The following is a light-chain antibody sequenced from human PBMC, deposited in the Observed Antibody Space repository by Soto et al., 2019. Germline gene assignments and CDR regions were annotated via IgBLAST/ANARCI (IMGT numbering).Light chain of an antibody. CDR2: DAS. CDR3: QQYASSPLT. V-gene: IGKV3-20*01. CDR1: QSVSSSY. J-gene: IGKJ4*01. Sequence: EIELTQSPGTLSLSPGERATLSCRASQSVSSSYLAWYQQKPGQAHRLLIYDASSRATGIPDRFSGSGSGTDCTLTISRLQPEDFAVYYCQQYASSPLTFGGGTKVELK.